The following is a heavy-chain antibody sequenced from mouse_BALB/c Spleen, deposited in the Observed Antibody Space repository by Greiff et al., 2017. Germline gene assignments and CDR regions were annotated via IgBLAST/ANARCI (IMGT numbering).Heavy chain of an antibody. Sequence: EVQGVESGGGLVQPGGSRKLSCAASGFTFSSFGMHWVRQAPEKGLEWVAYISSGSSTIYYADTVKGRFTISRDNPKNTLFLQMTSLRSEDTAMYYCARSAYYGNHAMDYWGQGTSVTVSS. CDR1: GFTFSSFG. J-gene: IGHJ4*01. CDR2: ISSGSSTI. CDR3: ARSAYYGNHAMDY. D-gene: IGHD2-10*01. V-gene: IGHV5-17*02.